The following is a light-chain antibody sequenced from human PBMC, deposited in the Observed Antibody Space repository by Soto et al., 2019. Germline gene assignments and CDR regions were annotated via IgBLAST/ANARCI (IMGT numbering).Light chain of an antibody. CDR2: HVT. CDR1: SSDVGGYSY. V-gene: IGLV2-14*03. Sequence: SVLTQPASVSGSPVRAITISCTGTSSDVGGYSYVSWYQQHPGDAPKLMIYHVTNRPSGVSDRFSGSKSGNTASLTISGLQAEDEADYYCSSYTSSTAYIFGTGTKVTVL. J-gene: IGLJ1*01. CDR3: SSYTSSTAYI.